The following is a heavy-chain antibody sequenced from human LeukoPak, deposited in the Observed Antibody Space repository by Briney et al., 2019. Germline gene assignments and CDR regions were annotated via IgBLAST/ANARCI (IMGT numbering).Heavy chain of an antibody. Sequence: ASVKVSCKVSGYTLTELSMHWVRQATGQGLEWMGWMNPNSGNTGYAQKFQGRVTMTRNTSISTAYMELSSLRSEDTAVYYCARGLRWEIDYWGQGTLVTVSS. V-gene: IGHV1-8*01. CDR1: GYTLTELS. D-gene: IGHD1-26*01. J-gene: IGHJ4*02. CDR3: ARGLRWEIDY. CDR2: MNPNSGNT.